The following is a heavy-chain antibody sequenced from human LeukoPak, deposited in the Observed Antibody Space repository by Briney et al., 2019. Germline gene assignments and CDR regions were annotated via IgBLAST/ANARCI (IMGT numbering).Heavy chain of an antibody. V-gene: IGHV3-53*01. Sequence: GGSLRLSCVVSGFTVSNNYMSWVRQAPGKGLEWVSVIYSGGSTYYADSVKGRFTISRDNSKNTLYLQMNSLRAEDTAVYYCAKGGYSYGLRRYYFDYWGQGTLVTVSS. CDR1: GFTVSNNY. D-gene: IGHD5-18*01. CDR2: IYSGGST. J-gene: IGHJ4*02. CDR3: AKGGYSYGLRRYYFDY.